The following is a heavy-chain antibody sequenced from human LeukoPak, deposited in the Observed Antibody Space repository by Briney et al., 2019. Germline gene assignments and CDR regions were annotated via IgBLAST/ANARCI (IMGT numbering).Heavy chain of an antibody. CDR2: IRSQAYRGTT. V-gene: IGHV3-49*04. CDR3: TRGPIHLWLYDGTDV. J-gene: IGHJ6*02. Sequence: GGSLRLYCTASGFTFGDHAMSWVRQAPGKGLEWVGFIRSQAYRGTTEYAASVKGRFIISRDDSKSIVYLQMSSLIVEDTAVYFCTRGPIHLWLYDGTDVWGQGTTVIVSS. CDR1: GFTFGDHA. D-gene: IGHD5-18*01.